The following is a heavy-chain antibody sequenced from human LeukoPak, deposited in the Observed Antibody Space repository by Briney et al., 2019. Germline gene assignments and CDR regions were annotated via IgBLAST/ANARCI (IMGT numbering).Heavy chain of an antibody. CDR2: ISGSGGST. Sequence: SCKASGGTFSSYAMSWVRQAPGKGLEWVSAISGSGGSTYYADSVKGRFTISRDNSKNTLYLQMNSLRAEDTAVYYCAKGTVWLVTPRPYYGMDVWGQGTTVTVSS. CDR1: GGTFSSYA. D-gene: IGHD4-23*01. V-gene: IGHV3-23*01. CDR3: AKGTVWLVTPRPYYGMDV. J-gene: IGHJ6*02.